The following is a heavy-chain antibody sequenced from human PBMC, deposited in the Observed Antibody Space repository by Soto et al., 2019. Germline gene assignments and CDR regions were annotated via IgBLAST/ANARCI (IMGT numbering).Heavy chain of an antibody. CDR3: AREEGEYCSGGSCNGDYYYYMDV. V-gene: IGHV6-1*01. CDR1: GDSVSSNSAA. J-gene: IGHJ6*03. CDR2: TYYRSKWYN. Sequence: KQSQTLSLTCAISGDSVSSNSAAWNWIRQSPSRGLEWLGRTYYRSKWYNDYAVSVKSRITINPDTSKNQFSLQLNSVTPEDTAVYYCAREEGEYCSGGSCNGDYYYYMDVWGKGTTVTVSS. D-gene: IGHD2-15*01.